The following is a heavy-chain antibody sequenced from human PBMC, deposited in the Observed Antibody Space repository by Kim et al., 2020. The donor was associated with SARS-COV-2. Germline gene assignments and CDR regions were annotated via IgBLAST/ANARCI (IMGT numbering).Heavy chain of an antibody. V-gene: IGHV4-4*07. Sequence: TPSLRSRVTMSVDPSKNQFSLKLSSVTAADTDLYYCARDFADYEGDYFDYWGQGIVVTVYS. J-gene: IGHJ4*02. CDR3: ARDFADYEGDYFDY. D-gene: IGHD4-17*01.